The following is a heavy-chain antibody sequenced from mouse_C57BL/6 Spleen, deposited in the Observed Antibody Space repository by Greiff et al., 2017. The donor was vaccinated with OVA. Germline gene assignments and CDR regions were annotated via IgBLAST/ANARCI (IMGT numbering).Heavy chain of an antibody. CDR1: GFTFSSYA. CDR2: ISDGGSYT. D-gene: IGHD4-1*01. J-gene: IGHJ3*01. V-gene: IGHV5-4*03. CDR3: ARGGNWSVAY. Sequence: EVMLVESGGGLVKPGGSLKLSCAASGFTFSSYAMSWVRQTPEKRLEWVATISDGGSYTYYPDNVKGRFTISRDNAKNNLYLQMSHLKSEDTAMYYCARGGNWSVAYWGQGTLVTVSA.